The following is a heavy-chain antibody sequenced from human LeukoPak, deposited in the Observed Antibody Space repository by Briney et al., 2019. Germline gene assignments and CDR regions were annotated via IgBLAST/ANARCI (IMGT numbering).Heavy chain of an antibody. Sequence: PGGSLRLSCEASGFVFENYYMHWVRQAPGKGLEWVAHIRQDGNNKIYADSLKGRFTISRDNAKNSLYLQMNSLSAEDTAVYYCARDKNRWLRKGSGLDYWGQGTLVTVSS. CDR2: IRQDGNNK. CDR1: GFVFENYY. J-gene: IGHJ4*02. V-gene: IGHV3-30*02. D-gene: IGHD6-25*01. CDR3: ARDKNRWLRKGSGLDY.